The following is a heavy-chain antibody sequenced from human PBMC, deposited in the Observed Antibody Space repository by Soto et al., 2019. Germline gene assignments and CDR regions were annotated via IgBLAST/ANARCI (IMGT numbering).Heavy chain of an antibody. V-gene: IGHV1-18*01. CDR3: ARAYSSGWYEGYYFDY. CDR1: GYTFTSYG. Sequence: QVQLVQSGAEVKKPGASVKVSCKASGYTFTSYGISWVRQAPGQGLEWMGWISAYNGNTNYAQKLQGRVTMTTDTSKSTAYMEVRSLRSDDTAVYYCARAYSSGWYEGYYFDYWGQGTLVTVSS. CDR2: ISAYNGNT. J-gene: IGHJ4*02. D-gene: IGHD6-19*01.